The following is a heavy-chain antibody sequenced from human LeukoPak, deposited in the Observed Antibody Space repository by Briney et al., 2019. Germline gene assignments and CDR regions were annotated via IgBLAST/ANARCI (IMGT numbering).Heavy chain of an antibody. J-gene: IGHJ4*02. CDR3: ARDDLPKYSSGTIDY. V-gene: IGHV3-23*01. Sequence: GGSLRLSCAASGFTFSTYAMSWVRQAPGKGLEWVSGISGSGYSTYYADSVKGRFTISRDNSKNTLYLQMNSLRAEDTAVYYCARDDLPKYSSGTIDYWGQGTLVTVSS. D-gene: IGHD6-19*01. CDR2: ISGSGYST. CDR1: GFTFSTYA.